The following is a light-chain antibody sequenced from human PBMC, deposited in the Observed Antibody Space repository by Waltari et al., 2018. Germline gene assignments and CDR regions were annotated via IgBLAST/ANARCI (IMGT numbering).Light chain of an antibody. CDR3: QQYGSSPWT. CDR1: QSVNSSY. CDR2: GAS. V-gene: IGKV3-20*01. Sequence: EIVLTKSPGTLSLSPGERATLSCRASQSVNSSYLAWYQQKPGQSPRVLIHGASNRATGIPGRFSGSESGTDFTLTISRLEPEDFAVYYCQQYGSSPWTFGQGTKVEIK. J-gene: IGKJ1*01.